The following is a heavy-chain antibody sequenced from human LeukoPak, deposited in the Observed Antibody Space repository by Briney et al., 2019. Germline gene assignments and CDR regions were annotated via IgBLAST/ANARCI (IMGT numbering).Heavy chain of an antibody. D-gene: IGHD2-21*02. V-gene: IGHV4-59*01. CDR1: GGSISSYY. Sequence: SETLSLTCTVSGGSISSYYWGWIRQPPGKGLEWIGYIYYSGSTNYNPSLKSRVTISVDTSKNQFSLKLSSVTAADTAVYYCARAYCGGDCYRGWFDPWGQGTLVTVSS. J-gene: IGHJ5*02. CDR2: IYYSGST. CDR3: ARAYCGGDCYRGWFDP.